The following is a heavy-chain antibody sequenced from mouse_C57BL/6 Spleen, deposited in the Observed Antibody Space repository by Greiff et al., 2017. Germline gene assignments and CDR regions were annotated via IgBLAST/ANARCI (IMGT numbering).Heavy chain of an antibody. D-gene: IGHD1-1*01. J-gene: IGHJ4*01. CDR2: IDPANGNT. V-gene: IGHV14-3*01. CDR1: GFNIKNTY. Sequence: EVKLVESVAELVRPGASVKLSCTASGFNIKNTYMHWVKQRPEQGLEWIGRIDPANGNTKYAPKFPGKATITADTSSNTAYLQLSSLTSEDTAIYYCARHDYYGSSYGAMDDWGKGTSVTVSS. CDR3: ARHDYYGSSYGAMDD.